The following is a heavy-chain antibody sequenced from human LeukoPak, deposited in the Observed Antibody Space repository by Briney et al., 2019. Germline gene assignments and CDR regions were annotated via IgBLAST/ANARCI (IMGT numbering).Heavy chain of an antibody. CDR2: IYYSGST. V-gene: IGHV4-59*01. CDR1: GGSISSYY. D-gene: IGHD2-15*01. J-gene: IGHJ4*02. Sequence: SETLSLTCTVSGGSISSYYWSWIRQPPGKGLEWIGYIYYSGSTNYNPSLKSRVTISVDTSKNQFSLKLSSVTAADTAVYYCARAGGTPTMWYQEHEGYEFDYWGQGTLVTGSS. CDR3: ARAGGTPTMWYQEHEGYEFDY.